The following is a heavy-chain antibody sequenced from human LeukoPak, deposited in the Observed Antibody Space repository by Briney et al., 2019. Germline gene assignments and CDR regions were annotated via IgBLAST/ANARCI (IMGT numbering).Heavy chain of an antibody. CDR2: IYYSGST. Sequence: SQTLSLTCTVSGGSISSGVYYWSWIRQHPGKGLEWIGYIYYSGSTNYNPSLKSRVTISVDTSKNQFSLKLSSVTAADTAVYYCARDRGYCSSTSCYAPDYYYYGMDVWGQGTTVTVSS. CDR3: ARDRGYCSSTSCYAPDYYYYGMDV. CDR1: GGSISSGVYY. V-gene: IGHV4-61*08. J-gene: IGHJ6*02. D-gene: IGHD2-2*01.